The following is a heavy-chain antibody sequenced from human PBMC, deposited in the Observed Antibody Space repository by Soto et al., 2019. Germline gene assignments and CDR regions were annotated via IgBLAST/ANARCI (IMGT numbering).Heavy chain of an antibody. CDR3: ARWIGSSNSLQNYFDY. Sequence: SETLSLTCTVSGGSISSSSYYWGWIRQPPGKGLEWIGSIYYSGSTYYNPSLKSRVTISVDTSKNQFSLKLSSVTAADTAVYYCARWIGSSNSLQNYFDYWGQGTLVTVSS. CDR1: GGSISSSSYY. CDR2: IYYSGST. V-gene: IGHV4-39*01. J-gene: IGHJ4*02. D-gene: IGHD2-2*01.